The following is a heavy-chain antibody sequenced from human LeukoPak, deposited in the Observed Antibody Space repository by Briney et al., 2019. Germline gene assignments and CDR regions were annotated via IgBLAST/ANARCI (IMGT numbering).Heavy chain of an antibody. D-gene: IGHD4-17*01. CDR3: ARLKATVSIHAYFDS. Sequence: SETLSLTCTVSGGSFSSYYWTWIRQPPGKGLEWIGYIDHGGSTNYNPSLRSRVSISSDTSEIQFSLELTSVTAADTAVYYCARLKATVSIHAYFDSWGQGTLVTVSS. V-gene: IGHV4-59*01. CDR1: GGSFSSYY. J-gene: IGHJ4*02. CDR2: IDHGGST.